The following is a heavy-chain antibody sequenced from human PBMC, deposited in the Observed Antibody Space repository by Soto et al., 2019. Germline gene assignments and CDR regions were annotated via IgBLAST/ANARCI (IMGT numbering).Heavy chain of an antibody. D-gene: IGHD4-17*01. CDR3: AGSHGDYGDY. V-gene: IGHV4-59*01. J-gene: IGHJ4*02. CDR1: GDSISSYY. CDR2: IYYSGGT. Sequence: QVQLQGSGPGLLKPSETLSLTCTVSGDSISSYYWSWIRQPPGKGLEWIGYIYYSGGTNYNPSLKXXAXTXXDTSKNQVSLKLSSVTAADTAVYYCAGSHGDYGDYLSQGTLVTVSS.